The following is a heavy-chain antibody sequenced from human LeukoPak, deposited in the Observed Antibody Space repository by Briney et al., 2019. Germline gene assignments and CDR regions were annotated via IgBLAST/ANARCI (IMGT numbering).Heavy chain of an antibody. V-gene: IGHV4-39*07. CDR1: GGSINNTNYY. CDR2: IYYSGST. CDR3: AREGYYYDSSGYLLNAFDI. D-gene: IGHD3-22*01. J-gene: IGHJ3*02. Sequence: SETLSLTCTVSGGSINNTNYYWGWIRQPPGKGLEWIGSIYYSGSTYYNPSLKSRVTISVDTSKNQFSLKLSSVTAADTAVYYCAREGYYYDSSGYLLNAFDIWGQGTMVTVSS.